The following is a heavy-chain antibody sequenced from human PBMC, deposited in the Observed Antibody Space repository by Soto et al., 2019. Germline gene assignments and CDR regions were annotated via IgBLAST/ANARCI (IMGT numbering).Heavy chain of an antibody. V-gene: IGHV1-2*04. CDR2: INPNSGGT. Sequence: ASVKVSCKASGYTFTDYYMHWVRQAPGQGLAWMGWINPNSGGTNYAQKFQGWVTMTRDTSISTAYMELSRLTSDDTAVYYCARAIVVTIGGMDVWGQGTTVTVSS. J-gene: IGHJ6*02. CDR3: ARAIVVTIGGMDV. CDR1: GYTFTDYY. D-gene: IGHD5-12*01.